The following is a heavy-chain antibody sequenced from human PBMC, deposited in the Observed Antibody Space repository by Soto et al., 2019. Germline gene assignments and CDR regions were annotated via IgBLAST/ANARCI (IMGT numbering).Heavy chain of an antibody. Sequence: GGSLRLSCAASGFSFSDYGLNWVRQAPGKGPEWLSYISSRGSDIYYADSVKGRFTVSGDNVRNTLNLQMNNLRVEDTAIYYCARAAPYGYDYWGQGTLVTVSS. J-gene: IGHJ4*02. D-gene: IGHD4-17*01. CDR3: ARAAPYGYDY. V-gene: IGHV3-48*01. CDR2: ISSRGSDI. CDR1: GFSFSDYG.